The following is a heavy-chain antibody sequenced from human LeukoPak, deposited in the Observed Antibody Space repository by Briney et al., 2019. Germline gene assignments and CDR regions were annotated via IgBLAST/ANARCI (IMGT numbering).Heavy chain of an antibody. V-gene: IGHV1-46*01. D-gene: IGHD2-2*01. CDR2: INPSGDST. J-gene: IGHJ5*02. Sequence: ASVKVSCKASGDTLTTYYMHWVRQAPGQGLEWMGIINPSGDSTNYAQKFQGRVTMTRDTSTSTVYMDLSSLRSEDTAVYYCARGSSAAPGQASWFDPWGQGTLVTVSS. CDR3: ARGSSAAPGQASWFDP. CDR1: GDTLTTYY.